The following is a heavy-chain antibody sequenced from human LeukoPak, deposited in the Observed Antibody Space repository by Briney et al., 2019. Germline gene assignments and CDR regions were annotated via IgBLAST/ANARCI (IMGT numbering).Heavy chain of an antibody. V-gene: IGHV3-43*01. D-gene: IGHD3-3*01. CDR1: GFTFDDYT. J-gene: IGHJ5*02. CDR3: AKASLRFLEWLPWLDP. CDR2: ISWDGGST. Sequence: GGSLRPSCAASGFTFDDYTMHWVRQAPGKGLEWVSLISWDGGSTYYADSVKGRFTISRDNSKNSLYLQMNSLRTEDTALYYCAKASLRFLEWLPWLDPWGQGNLVTVSS.